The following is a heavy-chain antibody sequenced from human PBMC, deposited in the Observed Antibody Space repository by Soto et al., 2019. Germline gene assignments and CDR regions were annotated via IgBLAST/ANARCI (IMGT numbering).Heavy chain of an antibody. J-gene: IGHJ6*02. CDR2: INSDGSST. CDR1: GFTFSSYW. V-gene: IGHV3-74*01. D-gene: IGHD6-6*01. Sequence: LRLSCAASGFTFSSYWMHWVRQAPGKGLVWVSRINSDGSSTSYADSVKGRFTISRDNAKNTLYLQMNSLRAEDTAVYYCASLVAARPFYYYGMDVWGQGTTVTVSS. CDR3: ASLVAARPFYYYGMDV.